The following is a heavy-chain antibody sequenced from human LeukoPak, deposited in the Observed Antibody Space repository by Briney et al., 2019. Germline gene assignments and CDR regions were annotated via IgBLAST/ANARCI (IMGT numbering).Heavy chain of an antibody. CDR2: ISTYNGNT. D-gene: IGHD4-17*01. Sequence: ASVKLSCQASGYSFVLYGISWVRQAPGQGPEWMGWISTYNGNTKYAEKFQGRVTMTTDTPTSTAYMELRSLRSDDTAVYYCARDEDYGIFVNVDYWGQGTLVTVSS. V-gene: IGHV1-18*01. CDR3: ARDEDYGIFVNVDY. J-gene: IGHJ4*02. CDR1: GYSFVLYG.